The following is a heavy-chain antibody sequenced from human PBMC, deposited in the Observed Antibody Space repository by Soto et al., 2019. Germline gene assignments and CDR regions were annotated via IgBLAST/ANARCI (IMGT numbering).Heavy chain of an antibody. CDR1: GGSISSYY. CDR3: ARRGYSYDANYYYYGMDV. CDR2: IYYSGST. Sequence: SETLSLTCTVSGGSISSYYWSWIRQPPGKGLEWIGYIYYSGSTNYNPSLKSRVTISVDTSKNQFSLKLSSVTAADTAVYYCARRGYSYDANYYYYGMDVWGQGTTVTVSS. D-gene: IGHD5-18*01. V-gene: IGHV4-59*01. J-gene: IGHJ6*02.